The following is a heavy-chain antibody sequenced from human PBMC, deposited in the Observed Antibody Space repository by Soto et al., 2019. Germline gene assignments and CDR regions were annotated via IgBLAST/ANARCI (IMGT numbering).Heavy chain of an antibody. D-gene: IGHD5-12*01. V-gene: IGHV1-8*01. CDR1: GYTCTSYD. CDR3: ARAVFFEELATPRETGA. CDR2: MNPNSGNT. J-gene: IGHJ5*02. Sequence: QVQLVQSGAEVKKPGASVKVSCKASGYTCTSYDINGVRQATGQGLEWMGWMNPNSGNTGYAQKFQGRVTMTRNTAIRTAYMELSSLRSADTAVYSCARAVFFEELATPRETGAWGQVTLITVSS.